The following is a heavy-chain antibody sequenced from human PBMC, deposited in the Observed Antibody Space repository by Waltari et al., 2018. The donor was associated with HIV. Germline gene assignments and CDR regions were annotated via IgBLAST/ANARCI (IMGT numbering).Heavy chain of an antibody. Sequence: QVQLVESGGGVVQPGGSLRLSCAASGFTFNTYGTHWVRQAPGKGLEWVTVIGHDGSAKFYADSVKGRFTISRDNSKNTMYLQMNSLRAEDAAVYYCAREGYDYPNLYWHFDLWGRGTQVTVSS. J-gene: IGHJ2*01. V-gene: IGHV3-30*03. D-gene: IGHD3-16*01. CDR1: GFTFNTYG. CDR3: AREGYDYPNLYWHFDL. CDR2: IGHDGSAK.